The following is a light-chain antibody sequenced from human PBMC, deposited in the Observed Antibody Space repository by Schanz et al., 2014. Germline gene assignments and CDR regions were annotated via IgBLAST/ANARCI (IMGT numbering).Light chain of an antibody. J-gene: IGKJ5*01. CDR3: QQYNNWPPIT. CDR2: GAS. V-gene: IGKV3-15*01. Sequence: EIVLTQSPGTLSLSPGERATLSCRASQTVSSNYLAWYQQKPGQPPRLLIYGASTRATGFPARFSGSGSGTEFTLTISSLQSEDFAVYYCQQYNNWPPITFGQGTRLEIK. CDR1: QTVSSN.